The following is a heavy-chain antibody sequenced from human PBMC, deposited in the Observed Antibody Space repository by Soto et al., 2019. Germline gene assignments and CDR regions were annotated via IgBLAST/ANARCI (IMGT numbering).Heavy chain of an antibody. Sequence: ASVKVSCTASGSIFIDYYITWVRQAPGQGLEWMGWINPNSGGTKYAEQFQGRVTMTTDTSITTAYMELSGLRADATTVYCCVRPYCGINSCQHWFDPWGQLTPVTVSS. CDR2: INPNSGGT. CDR1: GSIFIDYY. D-gene: IGHD2-21*01. CDR3: VRPYCGINSCQHWFDP. J-gene: IGHJ5*02. V-gene: IGHV1-2*02.